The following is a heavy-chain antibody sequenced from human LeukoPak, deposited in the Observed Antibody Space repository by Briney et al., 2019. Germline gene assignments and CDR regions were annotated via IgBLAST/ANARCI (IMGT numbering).Heavy chain of an antibody. CDR3: ARHLGYGDYPYYYYGMDV. J-gene: IGHJ6*02. CDR2: IYPGDSDT. CDR1: GYSFTSYW. D-gene: IGHD4-17*01. Sequence: GESLKISCKGSGYSFTSYWIGWVRQMPGKGLEWMGIIYPGDSDTRYSPSFQGQDTISADKSISTAYLQWSSLKASDTAMYYCARHLGYGDYPYYYYGMDVWGQGTTVTVSS. V-gene: IGHV5-51*01.